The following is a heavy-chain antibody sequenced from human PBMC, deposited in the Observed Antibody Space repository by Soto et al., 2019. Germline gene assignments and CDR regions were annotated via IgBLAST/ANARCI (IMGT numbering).Heavy chain of an antibody. CDR1: GGSISSYY. D-gene: IGHD1-1*01. Sequence: SETLSLTCTVSGGSISSYYWSWIRQPTGKGLEWIGYIYYSGSTNYNPSLKSRVTISVDTSKNQFSLKLSSVTAADTAVYYCARQVGIVRRATKKGAFDIWGQGTMVTVSS. V-gene: IGHV4-59*08. CDR2: IYYSGST. CDR3: ARQVGIVRRATKKGAFDI. J-gene: IGHJ3*02.